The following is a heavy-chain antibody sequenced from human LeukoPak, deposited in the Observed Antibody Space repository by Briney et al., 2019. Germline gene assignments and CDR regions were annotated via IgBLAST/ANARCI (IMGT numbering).Heavy chain of an antibody. CDR3: ARDRRSISSGEA. CDR1: SGSISNYY. V-gene: IGHV4-59*01. J-gene: IGHJ5*02. CDR2: IYYSGST. Sequence: SETLSLTCTVSSGSISNYYWSWLRQPPGKELEWIGYIYYSGSTSYNPSLESRVTISVDTSKNQFSLRLTSVTAADTAVYYCARDRRSISSGEAWGPRTLVTVSS. D-gene: IGHD6-6*01.